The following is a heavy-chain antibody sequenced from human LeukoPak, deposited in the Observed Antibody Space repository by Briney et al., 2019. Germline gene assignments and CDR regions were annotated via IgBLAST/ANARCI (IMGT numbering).Heavy chain of an antibody. V-gene: IGHV4-31*03. CDR3: ARVPSGDAFDI. D-gene: IGHD3-10*01. CDR2: IYYSGST. CDR1: GGSISSGDYY. Sequence: PSETLSLTCTVSGGSISSGDYYWSWIRQHPGKGLEWIGYIYYSGSTYYNPSLKSRVTISVDTSKNQFSLKLSSVTAADTAVYYCARVPSGDAFDIWGQGTMVTVSS. J-gene: IGHJ3*02.